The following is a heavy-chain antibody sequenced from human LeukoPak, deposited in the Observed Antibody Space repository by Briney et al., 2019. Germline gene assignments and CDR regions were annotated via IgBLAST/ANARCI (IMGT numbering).Heavy chain of an antibody. CDR1: GYSIGSGYD. D-gene: IGHD5-18*01. Sequence: SSETLSLTCSVSGYSIGSGYDWAWIRQAPGKGLEWIGSINYSGRTYYNPSLKSRVTISVDTSKNQFSLKLSSVTAADTAVYYCARGRIQLWEDQGYYFDYWGQGTLVTVSS. J-gene: IGHJ4*02. V-gene: IGHV4-38-2*02. CDR3: ARGRIQLWEDQGYYFDY. CDR2: INYSGRT.